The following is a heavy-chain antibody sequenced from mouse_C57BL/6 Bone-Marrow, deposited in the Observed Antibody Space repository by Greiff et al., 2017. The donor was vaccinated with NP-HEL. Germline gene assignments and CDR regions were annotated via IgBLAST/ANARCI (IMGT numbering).Heavy chain of an antibody. D-gene: IGHD6-1*01. CDR2: IDPADSYT. V-gene: IGHV1-69*01. Sequence: VQLQQPGAELVMPGASVKLSCKASGYTFTSYWMHWVKQRPGQGLEWIGEIDPADSYTNYNQKFKGQFTLTVDKSSSNAYMQLSSLTSEDSAVYYCAREERSPYIDYWGRGTTLTVSS. CDR1: GYTFTSYW. CDR3: AREERSPYIDY. J-gene: IGHJ2*01.